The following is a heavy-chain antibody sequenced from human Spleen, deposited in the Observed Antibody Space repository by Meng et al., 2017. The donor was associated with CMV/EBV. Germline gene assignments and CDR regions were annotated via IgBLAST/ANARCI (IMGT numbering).Heavy chain of an antibody. CDR1: GFTFSDYY. CDR2: ISSSGSSI. Sequence: SGFTFSDYYMSWIRQAPGKGLEWVSYISSSGSSIYYADSMKGRFTISRDNAKNSLYLQMKSLRAEDTAVYYCASTYHYQSSGAVDMWGQGTMVTVSS. D-gene: IGHD6-19*01. V-gene: IGHV3-11*04. CDR3: ASTYHYQSSGAVDM. J-gene: IGHJ3*02.